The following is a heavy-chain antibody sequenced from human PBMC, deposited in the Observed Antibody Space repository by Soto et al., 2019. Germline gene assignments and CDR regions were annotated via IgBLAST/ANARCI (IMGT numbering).Heavy chain of an antibody. CDR2: ISSSSSYI. V-gene: IGHV3-21*01. J-gene: IGHJ6*02. CDR3: ARNVPSTDQRYYYGMDV. CDR1: GFTFSSYS. D-gene: IGHD2-2*01. Sequence: EVQLVESGGGLVKPGGSLRLSCAASGFTFSSYSMNWVRQAPGKGLEWVSSISSSSSYIYYADSVKGRFTISRDNAKNSLYLQMNSLRAEDTAVYYCARNVPSTDQRYYYGMDVWGQGTTVTVSS.